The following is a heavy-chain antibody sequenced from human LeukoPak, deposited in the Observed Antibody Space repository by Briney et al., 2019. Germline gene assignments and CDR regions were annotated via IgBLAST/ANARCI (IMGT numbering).Heavy chain of an antibody. CDR3: ARRYGSTWFDP. J-gene: IGHJ5*02. D-gene: IGHD3-10*01. Sequence: GGSLRLSCAASGFTFSSYGMHWVRQAPGKGLEWVAFIRYDGSHKYYADSVKGRFTISRDNSKNTLFLQMNRLRAEDTAFYYCARRYGSTWFDPWGQGTLVTVSS. CDR1: GFTFSSYG. CDR2: IRYDGSHK. V-gene: IGHV3-30*02.